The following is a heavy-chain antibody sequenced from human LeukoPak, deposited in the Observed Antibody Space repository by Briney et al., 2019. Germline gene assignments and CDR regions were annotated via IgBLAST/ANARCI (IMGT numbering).Heavy chain of an antibody. CDR3: ARAYLIVY. CDR1: GGSISSGSYY. J-gene: IGHJ4*02. Sequence: SHTLPLTCTVSGGSISSGSYYWGWIRQPAGKGLEWIGRIYTSGSTNYNPSLKSRVTISVDTSKNQFSLKLSAVTAADTAVYYCARAYLIVYWGQGILVTVSS. D-gene: IGHD1-26*01. CDR2: IYTSGST. V-gene: IGHV4-61*02.